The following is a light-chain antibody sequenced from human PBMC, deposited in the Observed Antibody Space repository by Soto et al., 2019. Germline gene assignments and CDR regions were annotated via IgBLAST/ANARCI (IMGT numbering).Light chain of an antibody. CDR1: QDISNC. J-gene: IGKJ4*01. V-gene: IGKV1-33*01. CDR2: DAS. Sequence: DIQMTQSPSSLSASVGDRVTITCQASQDISNCLHWYQQKPGKAPNLLIYDASNLETGVPSRFSGSGSGTYVAFTINSRAPKDIATYYFQLCASPPPLTLGGGTKVEI. CDR3: QLCASPPPLT.